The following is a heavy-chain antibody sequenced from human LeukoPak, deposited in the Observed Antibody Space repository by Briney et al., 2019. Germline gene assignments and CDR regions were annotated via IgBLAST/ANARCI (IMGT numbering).Heavy chain of an antibody. CDR2: IYYSGST. D-gene: IGHD3-22*01. J-gene: IGHJ3*02. CDR3: ARYIPETIVMVTATFDAFDI. Sequence: PSETLSLTCTVSGDSISSYYWGWIRQPPGKGLEWIGSIYYSGSTYYNPSLKSRVTISVDTSKNQFSLKLSSVTAADTAVYYCARYIPETIVMVTATFDAFDIWGQGTMVTVSS. CDR1: GDSISSYY. V-gene: IGHV4-39*01.